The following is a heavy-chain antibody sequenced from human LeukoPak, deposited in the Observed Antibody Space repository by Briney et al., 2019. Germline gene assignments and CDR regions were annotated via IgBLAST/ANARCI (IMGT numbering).Heavy chain of an antibody. Sequence: GGSLKLSCAASGFTFSSYAMHWVRQAPAKGLEGWAVISYDGSNKYYADSVKGRFTISRDNSKNTLYLQMNSLRAEDTAVYYCARDELLWFGESGGYFDYWGQGTLVTVSS. CDR3: ARDELLWFGESGGYFDY. CDR2: ISYDGSNK. V-gene: IGHV3-30-3*01. D-gene: IGHD3-10*01. J-gene: IGHJ4*02. CDR1: GFTFSSYA.